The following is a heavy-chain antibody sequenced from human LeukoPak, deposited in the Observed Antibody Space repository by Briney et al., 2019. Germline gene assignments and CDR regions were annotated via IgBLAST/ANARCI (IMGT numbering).Heavy chain of an antibody. D-gene: IGHD2-15*01. V-gene: IGHV3-73*01. CDR1: GFTFSGSA. J-gene: IGHJ4*02. CDR2: IRSKANSYAT. CDR3: TRRRGCSGGSCYNFDY. Sequence: GGSLRLSCAASGFTFSGSAMHWVRHASGKGLEWVGRIRSKANSYATAYAASVKGRFTISRDDSKNTAYLQMNSLKTEDTAVYYCTRRRGCSGGSCYNFDYWGQGTLVTVSS.